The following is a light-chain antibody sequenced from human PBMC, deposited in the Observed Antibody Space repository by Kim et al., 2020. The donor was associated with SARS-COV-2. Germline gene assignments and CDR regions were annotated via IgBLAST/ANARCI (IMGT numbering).Light chain of an antibody. CDR2: NDS. V-gene: IGLV2-14*03. J-gene: IGLJ2*01. Sequence: QSALTQPASVSASPGESITISCTGTSSDVGGYNSVSWYQQPPGKAPKHMIYNDSNPPASISNRFSCSNSGNTASLIICALQAEDEADYYCSSYTSINTLVFGGGTQLTVL. CDR3: SSYTSINTLV. CDR1: SSDVGGYNS.